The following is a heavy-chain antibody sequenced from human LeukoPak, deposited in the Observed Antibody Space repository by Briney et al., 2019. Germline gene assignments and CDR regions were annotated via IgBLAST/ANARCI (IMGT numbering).Heavy chain of an antibody. Sequence: PSETLSLTCTVSGGSISNYYWNWIRQPPGTGLEWIGYIHYSGSTNYNPSLRSRVTISVDTSKNQFSLNLSSVTAADTAVYFCARERRIWEMATITYGGGDDSYYYGVDVWGQGTTVTVSS. CDR2: IHYSGST. D-gene: IGHD5-24*01. CDR1: GGSISNYY. V-gene: IGHV4-59*01. CDR3: ARERRIWEMATITYGGGDDSYYYGVDV. J-gene: IGHJ6*02.